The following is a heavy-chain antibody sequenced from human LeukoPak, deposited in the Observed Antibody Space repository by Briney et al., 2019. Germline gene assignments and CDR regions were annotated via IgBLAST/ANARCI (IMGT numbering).Heavy chain of an antibody. V-gene: IGHV3-30-3*01. D-gene: IGHD5-12*01. CDR2: VSYDGTHI. J-gene: IGHJ4*02. Sequence: GGSLRLSCAASGFTLSTYAMHWVRQAPGKGLEWVAGVSYDGTHIYYADSVKGRFTISRDSSKNTLYLQMNSLRTEDTAVYYCARGTGAQSGYDFLFDYWGQGTLVPVSS. CDR3: ARGTGAQSGYDFLFDY. CDR1: GFTLSTYA.